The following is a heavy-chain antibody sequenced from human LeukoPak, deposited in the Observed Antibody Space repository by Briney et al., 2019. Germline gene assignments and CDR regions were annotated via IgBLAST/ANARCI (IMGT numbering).Heavy chain of an antibody. Sequence: GGSLRLSCAASGFTVSSNYMSWVRQAPGKGLEWVSVIYSGGSTYYADSVKGRFTISRDNSKNTLYLQMNSLRAEDTAVYYCARTLTGWDAFDIWGQGTMVTVSS. J-gene: IGHJ3*02. CDR1: GFTVSSNY. V-gene: IGHV3-53*01. CDR2: IYSGGST. D-gene: IGHD3-9*01. CDR3: ARTLTGWDAFDI.